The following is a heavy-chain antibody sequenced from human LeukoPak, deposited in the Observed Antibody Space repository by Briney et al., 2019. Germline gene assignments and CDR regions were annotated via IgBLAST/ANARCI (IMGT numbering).Heavy chain of an antibody. Sequence: QTGGSLRLSCAASGFTFSTYWMSWVRQAPGKGLEWVANIKQDGSEKYYVDSVKGRFTISRDNAKNSLYLRMNSLRAEDTAMYYCARDSAGNDYWGQGTLVTVSS. V-gene: IGHV3-7*01. CDR3: ARDSAGNDY. CDR1: GFTFSTYW. CDR2: IKQDGSEK. J-gene: IGHJ4*02. D-gene: IGHD6-13*01.